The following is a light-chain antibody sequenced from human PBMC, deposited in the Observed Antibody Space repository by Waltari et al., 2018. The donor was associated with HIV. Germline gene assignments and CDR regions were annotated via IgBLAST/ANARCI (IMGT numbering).Light chain of an antibody. CDR3: QSYDSSLSSYV. Sequence: QSVLTQPPLVSGAPGQRVTISCTGSSSNIGAGFDVHWYQQLPGLAPKLLIYAATNRHSGVPDRFSGSKSGTSASLAITGLQAEDEADYYCQSYDSSLSSYVFASGTRVTVL. CDR2: AAT. CDR1: SSNIGAGFD. J-gene: IGLJ1*01. V-gene: IGLV1-40*01.